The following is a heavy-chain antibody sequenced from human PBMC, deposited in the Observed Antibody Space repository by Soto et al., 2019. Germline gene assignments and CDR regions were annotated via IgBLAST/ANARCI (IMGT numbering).Heavy chain of an antibody. CDR1: GGTFSSYA. D-gene: IGHD2-15*01. Sequence: GASVKVSCKASGGTFSSYAISWVRQAPGRGLEWMGGIIPIFGTANYAQKFQGRVTITADKSTSTAYMELSSLRSEDTAVYYCARDRSDVVVVAATNWFDPWGQGTLVTVSS. J-gene: IGHJ5*02. CDR2: IIPIFGTA. CDR3: ARDRSDVVVVAATNWFDP. V-gene: IGHV1-69*06.